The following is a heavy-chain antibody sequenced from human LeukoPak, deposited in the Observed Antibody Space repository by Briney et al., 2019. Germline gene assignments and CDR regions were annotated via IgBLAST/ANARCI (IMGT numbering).Heavy chain of an antibody. CDR1: GYTFAGYY. V-gene: IGHV1-2*02. CDR2: ISPNSGGT. Sequence: ASVKVSCKASGYTFAGYYMHWVRQAPGQGLEWMGWISPNSGGTNYAQKFQGRVTMTRDTSISTAYMELSRLRSDDTAVYYCARVADYSNFAAGGWGQGTLVTVSS. D-gene: IGHD4-11*01. CDR3: ARVADYSNFAAGG. J-gene: IGHJ4*02.